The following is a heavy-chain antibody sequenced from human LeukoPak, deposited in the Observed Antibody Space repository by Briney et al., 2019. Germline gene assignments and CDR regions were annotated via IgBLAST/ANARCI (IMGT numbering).Heavy chain of an antibody. J-gene: IGHJ4*02. CDR1: TGSISNSNYY. CDR2: IYYTGST. CDR3: AREGSSFDY. D-gene: IGHD2-2*01. Sequence: SETLSLTCTVSTGSISNSNYYWGWIRQPPGKGLEWIGSIYYTGSTYYTPSLKSRVTITVDTSKKQFSLKLSSVTAADTGVYYCAREGSSFDYWGQGTLVTVSS. V-gene: IGHV4-39*07.